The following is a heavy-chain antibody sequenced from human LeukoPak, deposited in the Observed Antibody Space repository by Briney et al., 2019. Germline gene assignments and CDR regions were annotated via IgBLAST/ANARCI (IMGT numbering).Heavy chain of an antibody. J-gene: IGHJ4*02. CDR1: GYTFTSYD. D-gene: IGHD2-8*01. CDR3: GRGRGNGRPENYFDY. CDR2: MNPNSGNT. Sequence: ASVKVSCKASGYTFTSYDINWVRQTTGQGLEWVGWMNPNSGNTGYTQKFQGRVTMTRNTSISTAYMELSSLRSEDTAVYYCGRGRGNGRPENYFDYWGQGTLVTVSS. V-gene: IGHV1-8*01.